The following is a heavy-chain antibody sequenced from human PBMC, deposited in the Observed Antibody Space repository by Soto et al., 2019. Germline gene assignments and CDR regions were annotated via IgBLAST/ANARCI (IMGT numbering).Heavy chain of an antibody. CDR3: ARGVDSSSSVPAHYYYYMDV. V-gene: IGHV2-70*11. CDR1: GFSLSTSGMC. CDR2: IDWDDDK. Sequence: SGPTLVKPTQTLTLTCTFSGFSLSTSGMCVSWIRQPPGKALEWLARIDWDDDKYYSTSLKTRLTISKDTSKNQVVLTMTNMDPVDTATYYCARGVDSSSSVPAHYYYYMDVWGKGTTVTISS. J-gene: IGHJ6*03. D-gene: IGHD6-6*01.